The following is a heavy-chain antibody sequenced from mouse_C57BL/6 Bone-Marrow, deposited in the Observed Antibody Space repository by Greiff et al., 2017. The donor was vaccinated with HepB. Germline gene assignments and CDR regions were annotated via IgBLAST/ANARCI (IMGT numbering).Heavy chain of an antibody. CDR2: ISDGGSYT. V-gene: IGHV5-4*01. J-gene: IGHJ3*01. Sequence: EVQRVESGGGLVKPGGSLKLSCAASGFTFSSYAMSWVRQTPEKRLEWVATISDGGSYTYYPDNVKGRFTISRDNAKNNLYLQMSHLKSEDTAMYYCARSGYDGYLAWFAYWGQGTLVTVSA. CDR3: ARSGYDGYLAWFAY. CDR1: GFTFSSYA. D-gene: IGHD2-3*01.